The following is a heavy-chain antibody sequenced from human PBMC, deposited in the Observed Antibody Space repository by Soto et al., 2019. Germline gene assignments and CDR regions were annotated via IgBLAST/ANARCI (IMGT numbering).Heavy chain of an antibody. J-gene: IGHJ3*02. V-gene: IGHV4-39*01. Sequence: QLQLQESGPGLVKPSETLSLTCTVSGGSISSSSYYWGWIRQPPGKGLEWIGSIYYSGSTYYNPSLKSRVTISVDTSKNQFSLKLSSVTAADTAVYYCARALYGDYAPDAFDIWGQGTMVTVSS. CDR3: ARALYGDYAPDAFDI. CDR1: GGSISSSSYY. CDR2: IYYSGST. D-gene: IGHD4-17*01.